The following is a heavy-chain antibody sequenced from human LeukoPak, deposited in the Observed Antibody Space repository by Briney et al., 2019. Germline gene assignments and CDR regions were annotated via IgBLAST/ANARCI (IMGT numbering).Heavy chain of an antibody. CDR3: ARSRPGIAVAGGFDY. Sequence: GASVKVSCKASGGTFSSYAISWVRQAPGQGLEWMGRIIPILGIANYAPKFQGRVTITADKSTSTAYMELSSLRSEDTAVYYCARSRPGIAVAGGFDYWGQGTLVTVSS. J-gene: IGHJ4*02. V-gene: IGHV1-69*04. D-gene: IGHD6-19*01. CDR2: IIPILGIA. CDR1: GGTFSSYA.